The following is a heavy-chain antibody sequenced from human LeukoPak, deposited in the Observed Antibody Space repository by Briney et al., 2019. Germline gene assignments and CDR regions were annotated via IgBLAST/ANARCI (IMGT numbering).Heavy chain of an antibody. Sequence: ASVKVSCKTSEYTFTNYAMHWVRQAPGQRLEWMGWINAGNGNTKYSQKFQGRVTITRDTSASTAYMELSSLRSEDTAVYYCASDLYCSTTSCYPDYWGQGTLVTVSS. CDR2: INAGNGNT. D-gene: IGHD2-2*01. CDR3: ASDLYCSTTSCYPDY. J-gene: IGHJ4*02. CDR1: EYTFTNYA. V-gene: IGHV1-3*01.